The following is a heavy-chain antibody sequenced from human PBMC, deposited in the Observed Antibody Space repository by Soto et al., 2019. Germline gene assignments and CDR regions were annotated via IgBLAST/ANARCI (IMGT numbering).Heavy chain of an antibody. Sequence: QVQLVESGGGVVQPGRSLRLSCAASGFTFNTYGMHWVRQAPGKGLEWVAIISHDGGNKYYADSVKGRFTISRDNSKNSLSLQMESLRTEDTAIYYCVKEMPPHWDYDHWGQGTLVTVSS. D-gene: IGHD1-26*01. J-gene: IGHJ5*02. CDR1: GFTFNTYG. CDR2: ISHDGGNK. V-gene: IGHV3-30*18. CDR3: VKEMPPHWDYDH.